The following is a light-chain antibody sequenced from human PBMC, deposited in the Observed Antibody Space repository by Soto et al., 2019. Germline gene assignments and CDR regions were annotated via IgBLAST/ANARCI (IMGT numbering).Light chain of an antibody. CDR1: GSNIGNNY. Sequence: QSVLTQPPSVSAAPGQKVTISCSGSGSNIGNNYVSCYQQLPGTAPKLLIYYDNKRPSGIPDRFSGSKSGTSATLGITGLQTGDEANYYCGTWDSSLSAGGVFGGGTKLTVL. CDR3: GTWDSSLSAGGV. CDR2: YDN. J-gene: IGLJ2*01. V-gene: IGLV1-51*01.